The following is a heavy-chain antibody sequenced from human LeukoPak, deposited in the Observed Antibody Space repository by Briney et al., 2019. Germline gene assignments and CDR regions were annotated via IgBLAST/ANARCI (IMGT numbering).Heavy chain of an antibody. V-gene: IGHV4-59*10. Sequence: SETLSLTCAVYGGSFSGYYWSWIRQPAGKGLEWIGRIYTSGSTNYNPSLKSRVTMSVDTSKNQFSLKLSSVTAADTAVYYCARTSIAAARDYYYYGMDVWGQGTTVTVSS. J-gene: IGHJ6*02. CDR3: ARTSIAAARDYYYYGMDV. CDR2: IYTSGST. D-gene: IGHD6-13*01. CDR1: GGSFSGYY.